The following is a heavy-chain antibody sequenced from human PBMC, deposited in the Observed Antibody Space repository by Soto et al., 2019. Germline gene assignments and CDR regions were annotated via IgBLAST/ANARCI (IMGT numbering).Heavy chain of an antibody. V-gene: IGHV4-61*01. Sequence: QVQLQESGPGLVKPSETLSLTCTISGGSVSSGSYYWSWVRQPPGKGLEWIGYVYYSGTTNYNPSLKSRVTISVDTSKNQFSLKLNSVTAADTAVYYCAIDRESYYGMDVWGQGISVSVSS. CDR3: AIDRESYYGMDV. D-gene: IGHD3-10*01. CDR1: GGSVSSGSYY. CDR2: VYYSGTT. J-gene: IGHJ6*02.